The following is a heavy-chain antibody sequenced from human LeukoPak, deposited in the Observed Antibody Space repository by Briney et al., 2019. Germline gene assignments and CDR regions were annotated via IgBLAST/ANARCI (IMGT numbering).Heavy chain of an antibody. V-gene: IGHV3-33*01. CDR3: ARDWKTNSFDY. D-gene: IGHD1-1*01. J-gene: IGHJ4*02. CDR2: MYYDGSNI. Sequence: PGGSLRLSCAASAYGMHWVRQAPGKGLEWVAFMYYDGSNIYYADYVKGRFTISRDISKNTLYLQMDSLRAEDTAIYYCARDWKTNSFDYWGQGTLVTVSS. CDR1: AYG.